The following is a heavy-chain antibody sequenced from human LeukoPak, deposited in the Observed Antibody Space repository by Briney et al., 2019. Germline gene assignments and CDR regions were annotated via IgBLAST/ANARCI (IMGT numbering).Heavy chain of an antibody. J-gene: IGHJ4*02. Sequence: PGGSLRLSCAASGFTFSNAWMSWVRQAPGKGLEWVGRIKSKTDGGTTDYAAPVKGRFTISIDDSKNTLSLQMNSVKTEVTAVYYCTRTGYRSSWYRFWGQGTLVTVSS. CDR2: IKSKTDGGTT. V-gene: IGHV3-15*01. D-gene: IGHD6-13*01. CDR3: TRTGYRSSWYRF. CDR1: GFTFSNAW.